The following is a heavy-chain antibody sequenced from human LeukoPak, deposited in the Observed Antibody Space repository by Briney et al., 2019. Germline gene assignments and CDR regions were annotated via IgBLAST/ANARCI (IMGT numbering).Heavy chain of an antibody. Sequence: ASVKVSCKASGYTFTGYYMHWVRQAPGQGLEWMGRINPNSGGTNYAQKFQGRVTMTRDTSISTAYMELSRLRSDDTAVYYCARAREYYYDSSGPDDAFDIWGQGTMVTVSS. V-gene: IGHV1-2*06. CDR2: INPNSGGT. D-gene: IGHD3-22*01. CDR1: GYTFTGYY. J-gene: IGHJ3*02. CDR3: ARAREYYYDSSGPDDAFDI.